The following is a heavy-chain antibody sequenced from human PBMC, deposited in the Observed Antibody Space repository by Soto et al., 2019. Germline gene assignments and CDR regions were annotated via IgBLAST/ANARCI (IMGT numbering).Heavy chain of an antibody. CDR3: ASQGRGYSYGHLDY. J-gene: IGHJ4*02. V-gene: IGHV4-31*03. CDR1: GGSISSGGYY. D-gene: IGHD5-18*01. Sequence: SETLSLTCTVSGGSISSGGYYWSWIRQHPGKGLEWIGYIYYSGSTYYNPSLKSRVTISVDTSKNQLSLKLSSVTAADTAVYYCASQGRGYSYGHLDYWGQGTLVTVSS. CDR2: IYYSGST.